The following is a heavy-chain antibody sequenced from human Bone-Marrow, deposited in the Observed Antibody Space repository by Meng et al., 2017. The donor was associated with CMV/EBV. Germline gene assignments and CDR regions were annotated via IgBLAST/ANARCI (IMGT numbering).Heavy chain of an antibody. Sequence: AALKVSCRASGYTCTSYGISWVRQAPGQGLEWMGWISAYNGNTNYAQKLQGRVTMTTDTSTSTAYMELRSLRSDDMAVYYCARTCSGGSCYSGYGMDVWGQGTTVTVSS. CDR3: ARTCSGGSCYSGYGMDV. V-gene: IGHV1-18*03. CDR1: GYTCTSYG. CDR2: ISAYNGNT. J-gene: IGHJ6*02. D-gene: IGHD2-15*01.